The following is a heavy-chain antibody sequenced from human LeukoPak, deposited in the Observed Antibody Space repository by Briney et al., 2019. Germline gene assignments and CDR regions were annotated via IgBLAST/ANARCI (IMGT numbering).Heavy chain of an antibody. CDR3: ARDVPSGYCSGGSCQSLDY. J-gene: IGHJ4*02. Sequence: VASVKVSCKASGGTFSSYAISWVRQAPGQGLEWMGGIIPIFGTANYAQKFQGRVTITADESTSTAYMELSGLRSEDTAVYYCARDVPSGYCSGGSCQSLDYWGQGTLVTVSS. CDR2: IIPIFGTA. CDR1: GGTFSSYA. V-gene: IGHV1-69*13. D-gene: IGHD2-15*01.